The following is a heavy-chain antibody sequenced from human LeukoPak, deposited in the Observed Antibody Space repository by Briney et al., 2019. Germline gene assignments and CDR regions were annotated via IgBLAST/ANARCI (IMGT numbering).Heavy chain of an antibody. V-gene: IGHV1-2*06. CDR3: SRREEDY. Sequence: GASVKVSCKASGGTFSSYAISWVRQAPGQGLEWMGRINPNTGDTNYAQKFQGRVTMTRDTSISTAYMELSRLRSDDTAVYYCSRREEDYWGQGTLVTVSS. CDR2: INPNTGDT. J-gene: IGHJ4*02. D-gene: IGHD5-24*01. CDR1: GGTFSSYA.